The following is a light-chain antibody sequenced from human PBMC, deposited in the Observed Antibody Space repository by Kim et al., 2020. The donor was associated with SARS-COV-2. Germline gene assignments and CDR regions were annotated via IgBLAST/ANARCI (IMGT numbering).Light chain of an antibody. Sequence: SYELTQPSSVSVSPGQTARITCAGNILAIKYDHWFQQKPGQAPVLVIYMDSERPSGIPERFSGSTSGNTATLTISRAQAEDEADYYCYSAPANSDV. CDR3: YSAPANSDV. V-gene: IGLV3-27*01. CDR2: MDS. J-gene: IGLJ1*01. CDR1: ILAIKY.